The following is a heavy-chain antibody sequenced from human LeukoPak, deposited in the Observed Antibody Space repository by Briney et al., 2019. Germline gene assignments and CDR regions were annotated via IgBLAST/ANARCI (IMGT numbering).Heavy chain of an antibody. CDR2: IIPIFGTA. CDR3: ARDTGGYSYGLNWFDP. Sequence: SVKVSCKASGGTFSSYAISWVRQAPGQGLEWMGGIIPIFGTANYAQKFQGRVTITADESTSTAYMELSSLRSEDTAVYYCARDTGGYSYGLNWFDPWGQGTLVTVSS. V-gene: IGHV1-69*13. D-gene: IGHD5-18*01. CDR1: GGTFSSYA. J-gene: IGHJ5*02.